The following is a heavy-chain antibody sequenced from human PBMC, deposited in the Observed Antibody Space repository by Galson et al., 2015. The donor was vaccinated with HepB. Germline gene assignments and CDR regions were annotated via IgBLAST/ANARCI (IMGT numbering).Heavy chain of an antibody. J-gene: IGHJ6*02. CDR2: IKQDGSEK. CDR1: GFTFSSYW. V-gene: IGHV3-7*01. CDR3: ARSRYCSSTSCYTYYYYGMDV. D-gene: IGHD2-2*02. Sequence: SLRLSCAASGFTFSSYWMSWVRQAPGRGLEWVANIKQDGSEKYYVDSVKGRFTISRDNAKNSLYLQMNSLRAEDTAVYYCARSRYCSSTSCYTYYYYGMDVWGQGTTVTVSS.